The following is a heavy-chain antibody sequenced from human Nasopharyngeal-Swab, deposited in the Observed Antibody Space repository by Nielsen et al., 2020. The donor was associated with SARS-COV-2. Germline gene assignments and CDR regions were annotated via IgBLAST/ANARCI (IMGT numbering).Heavy chain of an antibody. D-gene: IGHD2-21*01. CDR3: ARQVVVETHNFDY. CDR1: GYTFTSYY. V-gene: IGHV4-38-2*02. Sequence: SCKASGYTFTSYYMHWVRQAPGQGLEWIGSIYHSGSTYYNPSLKSRVTISVDTSKNQFSLKLSSVTAADTAVYYCARQVVVETHNFDYWGQGTLVTVSS. J-gene: IGHJ4*02. CDR2: IYHSGST.